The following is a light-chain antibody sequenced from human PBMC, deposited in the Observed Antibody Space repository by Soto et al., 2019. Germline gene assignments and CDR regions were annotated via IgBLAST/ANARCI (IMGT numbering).Light chain of an antibody. V-gene: IGKV1-39*01. J-gene: IGKJ1*01. CDR3: QQSYSIPWT. CDR1: QSISSY. CDR2: AAS. Sequence: DIPMTQSPSSLSASVGDRVTITCRASQSISSYLNWYQQKPGKAPKVLIYAASSLQSGVPSRFSGSGSATEFTLTISSLQPEYFATYYCQQSYSIPWTFGQGTKVEIK.